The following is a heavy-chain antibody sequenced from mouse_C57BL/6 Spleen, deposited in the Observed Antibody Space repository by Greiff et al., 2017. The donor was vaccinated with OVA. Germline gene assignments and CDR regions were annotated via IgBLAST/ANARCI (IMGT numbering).Heavy chain of an antibody. Sequence: EVNVVESGEGLVKPGGSLKLSCAASGFTFSSYAMSWVRQTPEKRLEWVAYISSGGDYIYYADTVKGRFTISRDNARNTLYLQMSSLKSEDTAMYYCTRVRYSNHYAMDYWGQGTSVTVSS. CDR3: TRVRYSNHYAMDY. V-gene: IGHV5-9-1*02. D-gene: IGHD2-5*01. CDR1: GFTFSSYA. CDR2: ISSGGDYI. J-gene: IGHJ4*01.